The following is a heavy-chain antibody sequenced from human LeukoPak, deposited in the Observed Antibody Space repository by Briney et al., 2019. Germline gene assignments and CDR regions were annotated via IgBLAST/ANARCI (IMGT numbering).Heavy chain of an antibody. D-gene: IGHD3-10*01. V-gene: IGHV4-34*01. CDR2: INHSGST. Sequence: SETLSLTCAVYGGSFSGYYWSWIRQPPGKGLEWIGEINHSGSTNYNPSLKSRVTISVDTSKNQFSLKLSSVTAADTAVYYCARGRGYYYGSGSSLIYYFDYWGQGTLVTVSS. CDR1: GGSFSGYY. CDR3: ARGRGYYYGSGSSLIYYFDY. J-gene: IGHJ4*02.